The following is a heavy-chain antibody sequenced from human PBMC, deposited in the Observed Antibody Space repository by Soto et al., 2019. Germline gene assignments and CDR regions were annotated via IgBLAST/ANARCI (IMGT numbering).Heavy chain of an antibody. V-gene: IGHV3-15*07. Sequence: GGSLRLSCAASGFTFSNAWMNWVRQAPGKGLEWVGRIKSKTDGGTTDYAAPVKGRFTISRDDSKNTLYLQMNSLKTEDTAVYYCTTRILEWLLGMIDDYWGQGTLVTVSS. CDR1: GFTFSNAW. CDR2: IKSKTDGGTT. D-gene: IGHD3-3*01. CDR3: TTRILEWLLGMIDDY. J-gene: IGHJ4*02.